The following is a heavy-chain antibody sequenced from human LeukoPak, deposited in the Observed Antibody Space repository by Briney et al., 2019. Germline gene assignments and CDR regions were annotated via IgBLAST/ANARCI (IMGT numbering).Heavy chain of an antibody. CDR2: ISWNSGSI. Sequence: PGGSLRLSCAASGFTFDDYAMHWVRQAPGKGLEWVSGISWNSGSIGYADSVKGRFTISRDNAKNSLYLQMNSLRAEDTALYYCAKDPYSSSPYTYMDVWGKGTTATVSS. CDR3: AKDPYSSSPYTYMDV. V-gene: IGHV3-9*01. D-gene: IGHD6-6*01. J-gene: IGHJ6*03. CDR1: GFTFDDYA.